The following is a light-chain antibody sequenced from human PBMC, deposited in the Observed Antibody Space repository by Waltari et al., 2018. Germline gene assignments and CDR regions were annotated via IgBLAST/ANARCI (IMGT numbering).Light chain of an antibody. CDR3: QQGYRTWT. J-gene: IGKJ1*01. CDR1: QSVSSN. CDR2: DAS. Sequence: EKVMTQSPATLSVSPGEVVTLSCRASQSVSSNVAWYQHRPGQAPRLLIYDASTRASGIPARFSGSWSGTEFALTISGLQSEDFATYYCQQGYRTWTFGLGTRVEIK. V-gene: IGKV3-15*01.